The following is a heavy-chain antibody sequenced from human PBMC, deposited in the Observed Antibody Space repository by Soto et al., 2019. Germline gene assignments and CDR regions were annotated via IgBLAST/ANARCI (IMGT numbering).Heavy chain of an antibody. CDR1: GFTFSDYW. J-gene: IGHJ4*02. CDR3: ARSTWQNYFVS. V-gene: IGHV3-74*01. CDR2: IHNDDRST. Sequence: EVQLVESGGGLVQPGGSLRLSCAASGFTFSDYWMHWVRQTPGKGLMWISRIHNDDRSTDNADSVKGRFTISRDNARNTLYLQMNSLRAEDTAVYYCARSTWQNYFVSWGQGTVVTVSS.